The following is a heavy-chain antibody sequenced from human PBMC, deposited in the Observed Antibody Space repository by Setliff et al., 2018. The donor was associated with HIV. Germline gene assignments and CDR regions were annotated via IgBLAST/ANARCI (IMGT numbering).Heavy chain of an antibody. CDR2: IYYSRST. Sequence: PSETLSLTCTVSGGSISSYYWSWIRQPPGKGLEWIGYIYYSRSTNYNPSLKSRVTISVDTSKNQFSLKLSSVIAADTAVYYCARRGMWSYETGGNPTATFDYWGQGVLVTVSS. D-gene: IGHD2-8*02. V-gene: IGHV4-59*01. J-gene: IGHJ4*02. CDR3: ARRGMWSYETGGNPTATFDY. CDR1: GGSISSYY.